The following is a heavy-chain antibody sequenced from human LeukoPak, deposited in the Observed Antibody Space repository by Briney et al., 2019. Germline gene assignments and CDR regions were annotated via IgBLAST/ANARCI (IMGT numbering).Heavy chain of an antibody. D-gene: IGHD2-2*01. Sequence: GGSLRLSCAASGFTFNNYVMTWVRQAPGKGLEWVSTISGSGGSTYYADSVKGRFTISRDNSKNTLYLQMNSLRAEDTALYYCARDTRLGYCSNTKCYASWFDPWGQGTLVTVSS. CDR3: ARDTRLGYCSNTKCYASWFDP. CDR1: GFTFNNYV. J-gene: IGHJ5*02. V-gene: IGHV3-23*01. CDR2: ISGSGGST.